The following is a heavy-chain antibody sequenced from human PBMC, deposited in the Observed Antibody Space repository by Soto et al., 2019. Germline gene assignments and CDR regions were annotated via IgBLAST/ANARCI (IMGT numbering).Heavy chain of an antibody. CDR1: GGSISSGGYY. Sequence: QVQLQESGPGLVKPSQTLSLTCTVSGGSISSGGYYWSWIRQHPGKGLEWIGYIDYSGSTYYNPSLKSRVTISVDTSKNQFSLKLSSVTAADTAVYYCARDKPPTMGYDFWSGLGAFDIWGQGTMVTVSS. CDR3: ARDKPPTMGYDFWSGLGAFDI. D-gene: IGHD3-3*01. J-gene: IGHJ3*02. CDR2: IDYSGST. V-gene: IGHV4-31*03.